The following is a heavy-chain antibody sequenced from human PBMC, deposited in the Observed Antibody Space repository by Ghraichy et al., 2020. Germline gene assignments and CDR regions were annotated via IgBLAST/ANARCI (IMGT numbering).Heavy chain of an antibody. V-gene: IGHV1-69*13. CDR2: IIPIFGTA. Sequence: SVKVSCKASGGTFSSYAISWVRQAPGQGLEWMGGIIPIFGTANYAQKFQGRVTITADESTSTAYMELSSLRSEDTAVYYCARPRYRGDDAFDIWGQGTMVTVSS. J-gene: IGHJ3*02. D-gene: IGHD3-16*02. CDR3: ARPRYRGDDAFDI. CDR1: GGTFSSYA.